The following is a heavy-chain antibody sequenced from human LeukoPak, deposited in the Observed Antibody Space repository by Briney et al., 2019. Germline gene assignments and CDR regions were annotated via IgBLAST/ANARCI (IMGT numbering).Heavy chain of an antibody. CDR3: ARAGYYDILTGYYNEDYYYYYGMDV. J-gene: IGHJ6*02. V-gene: IGHV1-69*13. CDR1: GGTFSSYA. D-gene: IGHD3-9*01. Sequence: ASVKVSCKASGGTFSSYAISWVRQAPGQGLEWMGGIIPIFGTANYAQKFQGRVTITADESTSTAYMELRSLRSDDTAVYYCARAGYYDILTGYYNEDYYYYYGMDVWGQGTTVTVSS. CDR2: IIPIFGTA.